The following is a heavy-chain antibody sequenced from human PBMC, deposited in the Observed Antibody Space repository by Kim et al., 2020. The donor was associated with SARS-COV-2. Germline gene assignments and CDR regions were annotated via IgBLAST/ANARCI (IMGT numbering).Heavy chain of an antibody. CDR3: ARGGRSGWFDP. J-gene: IGHJ5*02. D-gene: IGHD3-16*01. V-gene: IGHV1-69*04. CDR2: A. Sequence: ANYAQKFQGRVTITADKATSTAYMELSSLRSEDTAVYYCARGGRSGWFDPWGQGTLVTVSS.